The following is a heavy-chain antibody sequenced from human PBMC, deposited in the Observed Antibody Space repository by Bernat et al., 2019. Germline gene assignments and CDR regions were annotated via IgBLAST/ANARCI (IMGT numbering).Heavy chain of an antibody. V-gene: IGHV3-21*01. CDR3: AARNCSNGVCQFDD. J-gene: IGHJ4*02. D-gene: IGHD2-8*01. CDR2: ISNAGGTR. CDR1: GFSFSTYS. Sequence: QLVESGGGLVKPGESLRLSCAASGFSFSTYSMNWVRQAPGKGLECVSSISNAGGTRYYADSVRRRFTSSRDNAENSLCLQMNSLRAEDTAVYYCAARNCSNGVCQFDDWGQGTLVTVSS.